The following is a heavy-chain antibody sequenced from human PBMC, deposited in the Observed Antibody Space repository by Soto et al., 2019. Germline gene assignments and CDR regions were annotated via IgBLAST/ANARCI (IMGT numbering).Heavy chain of an antibody. J-gene: IGHJ3*02. V-gene: IGHV1-46*01. CDR1: GYTFTKFH. D-gene: IGHD2-15*01. Sequence: ASVKVSCKASGYTFTKFHIHWVRQAPGQGLEWMGMIDPSNGITRYAQKFQGRITMTTDTSTSTVYMELRSLRSEDTAVYYCARDTLIHWYGVLRDLHICSQGTMVTVS. CDR2: IDPSNGIT. CDR3: ARDTLIHWYGVLRDLHI.